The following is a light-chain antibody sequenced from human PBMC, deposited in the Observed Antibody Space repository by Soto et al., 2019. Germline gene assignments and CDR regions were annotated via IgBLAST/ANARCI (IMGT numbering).Light chain of an antibody. CDR2: AAY. V-gene: IGKV1-5*01. CDR1: QSISSW. CDR3: KKYYSYQIN. J-gene: IGKJ5*01. Sequence: IQMTHPPSTLYASVVDRVTITLLASQSISSWLAWYQQKPGTATKVLIYAAYTLQSGVKSRFSGSGSGTDFTLTIRCMQSEDFATYYCKKYYSYQINLGKGQRRAIK.